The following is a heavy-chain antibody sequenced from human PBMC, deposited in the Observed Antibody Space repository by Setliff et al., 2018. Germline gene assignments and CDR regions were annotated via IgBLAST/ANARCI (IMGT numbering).Heavy chain of an antibody. CDR1: GDSMYGYY. J-gene: IGHJ4*02. CDR3: ARDQFSSGWYGAPESYFDR. D-gene: IGHD6-19*01. Sequence: SETLSLTCNVSGDSMYGYYWSWIRQPPGKGLEWIGYIYKSGTTKYNPSLGGRISMSVDTSKNQFSLNLNYVTTADTAVYYCARDQFSSGWYGAPESYFDRWGQGVLVTVSS. CDR2: IYKSGTT. V-gene: IGHV4-59*01.